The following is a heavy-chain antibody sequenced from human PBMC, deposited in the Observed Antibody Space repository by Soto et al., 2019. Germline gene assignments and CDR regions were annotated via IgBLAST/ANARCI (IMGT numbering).Heavy chain of an antibody. D-gene: IGHD6-13*01. Sequence: QVQLVQSGAEVKKPGSSVKVSCTASGGTFSSYAISWVRQAPGQGLEWMGGIIPIFGTANYAQKFQGRVTITADESTSTAYMELSSLRSEDTAVYYCATGSRYSSSWYTPYYFDYWGQGTLVTVSS. CDR3: ATGSRYSSSWYTPYYFDY. CDR2: IIPIFGTA. V-gene: IGHV1-69*01. CDR1: GGTFSSYA. J-gene: IGHJ4*02.